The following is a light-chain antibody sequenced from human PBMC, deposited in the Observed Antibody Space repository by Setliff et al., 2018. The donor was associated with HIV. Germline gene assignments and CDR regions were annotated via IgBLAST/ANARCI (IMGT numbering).Light chain of an antibody. Sequence: QSALAQPASVSGSPGQSITISCPGTSSDVGSYSLVSWYQHHPGKAPRPMIYVVSKRPSGVSNRFSGSKSGNTASLTISGLQAEDEADYYCCSYAGSSTFVFGTGTKV. J-gene: IGLJ1*01. V-gene: IGLV2-23*02. CDR2: VVS. CDR3: CSYAGSSTFV. CDR1: SSDVGSYSL.